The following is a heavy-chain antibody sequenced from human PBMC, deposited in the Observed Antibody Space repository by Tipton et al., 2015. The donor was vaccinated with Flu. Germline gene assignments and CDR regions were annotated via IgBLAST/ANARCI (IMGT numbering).Heavy chain of an antibody. V-gene: IGHV4-30-2*01. Sequence: LRLSCSVSGDPMNTDDFSWSWIRQPPGKALEWIGYIYYNGNTFYNPSFRSRVSMSIDRSKTEFSLKLKSVTAADTAVYFCSRGLATFGPSTPFDHWGQGALVTVSS. CDR3: SRGLATFGPSTPFDH. CDR1: GDPMNTDDFS. D-gene: IGHD3-16*01. CDR2: IYYNGNT. J-gene: IGHJ4*02.